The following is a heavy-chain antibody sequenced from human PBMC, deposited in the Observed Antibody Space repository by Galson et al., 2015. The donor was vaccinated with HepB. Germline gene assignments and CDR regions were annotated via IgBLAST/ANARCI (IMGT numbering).Heavy chain of an antibody. CDR3: AREFFQSGEFP. V-gene: IGHV1-3*04. D-gene: IGHD3-3*01. CDR2: INTGDGDT. Sequence: SVKVSCKASGYLFTAYPMHWLRQAPGQGIEWMAWINTGDGDTKYSQRFQNRLTITRDTSASTTYLELSSLTFEDTAVYYCAREFFQSGEFPWGQGTLVTVSP. J-gene: IGHJ3*01. CDR1: GYLFTAYP.